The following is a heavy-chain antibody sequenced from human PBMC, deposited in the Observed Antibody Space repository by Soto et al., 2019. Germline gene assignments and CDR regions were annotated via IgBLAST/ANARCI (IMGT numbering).Heavy chain of an antibody. Sequence: GASVKVSCKASGFTFTSSVVQWVRQARGQRLEWIGWIVVGSGNTDYAQKFQERVTFTRDMSTSKAYMELSRQRSEDTAVYYCAADQFYGYFLFWEGKYKRDYWGWVTPVDVSS. J-gene: IGHJ4*02. V-gene: IGHV1-58*01. CDR1: GFTFTSSV. CDR3: AADQFYGYFLFWEGKYKRDY. D-gene: IGHD1-1*01. CDR2: IVVGSGNT.